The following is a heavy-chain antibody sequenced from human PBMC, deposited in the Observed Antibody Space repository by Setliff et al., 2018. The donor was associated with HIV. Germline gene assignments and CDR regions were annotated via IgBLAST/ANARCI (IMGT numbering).Heavy chain of an antibody. V-gene: IGHV4-59*11. J-gene: IGHJ4*02. CDR2: IYYSGST. CDR1: GGSISSHY. CDR3: ARAWAPTGRRPYFFDY. Sequence: SETLSLTCTVSGGSISSHYWNWIRQPPGKGLEWIGYIYYSGSTNYNPSLKSRVTISVDNAKNTLYLQMNSRRAEDTAVYYCARAWAPTGRRPYFFDYWGQGTLVTVSS. D-gene: IGHD1-26*01.